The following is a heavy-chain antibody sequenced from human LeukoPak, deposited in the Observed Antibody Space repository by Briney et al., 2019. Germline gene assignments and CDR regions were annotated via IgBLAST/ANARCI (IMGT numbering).Heavy chain of an antibody. CDR2: IKQDGSEK. CDR3: ARWGVKAAKYYFDY. D-gene: IGHD6-13*01. V-gene: IGHV3-7*01. CDR1: GFTFSSYW. J-gene: IGHJ4*02. Sequence: GGSLRLSCAASGFTFSSYWMSWVRQAPGKGLEWVANIKQDGSEKYYVDSVKGRFTISRDNAKNSLYLQMNGLRAEDTAVYYCARWGVKAAKYYFDYWGQGTLVTVSS.